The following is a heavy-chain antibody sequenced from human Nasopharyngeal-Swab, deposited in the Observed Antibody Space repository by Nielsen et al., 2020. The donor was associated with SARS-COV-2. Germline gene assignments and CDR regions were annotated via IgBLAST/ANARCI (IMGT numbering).Heavy chain of an antibody. CDR2: ISWDGGST. V-gene: IGHV3-43D*04. D-gene: IGHD3-10*01. J-gene: IGHJ3*02. CDR1: GFIFDDYA. Sequence: GESLKISCAASGFIFDDYAMHWVRQAPGKGLEWVSLISWDGGSTYYVDSVKGRFTISRDNSRNSLCLQMNSLRAEDTALYYCAKGLAGGSGAFDIWGQGTMVTVSS. CDR3: AKGLAGGSGAFDI.